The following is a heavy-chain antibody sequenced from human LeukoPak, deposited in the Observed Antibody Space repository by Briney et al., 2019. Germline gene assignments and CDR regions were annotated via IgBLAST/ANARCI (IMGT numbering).Heavy chain of an antibody. CDR3: AGYGSGSYYKAFDF. V-gene: IGHV4-61*08. D-gene: IGHD3-10*01. CDR2: IYYTGSS. J-gene: IGHJ4*02. CDR1: GGSISSGDYY. Sequence: PSETLSLTCTVSGGSISSGDYYWSWIRQPPGKGLEWIGYIYYTGSSYYNPSLKSRATTSIDMSKNQLSLKLSSVTAADTAVYYCAGYGSGSYYKAFDFWGQGILVTVSS.